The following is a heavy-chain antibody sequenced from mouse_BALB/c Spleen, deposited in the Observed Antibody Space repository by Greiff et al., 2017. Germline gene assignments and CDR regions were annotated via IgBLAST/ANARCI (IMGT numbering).Heavy chain of an antibody. D-gene: IGHD4-1*01. J-gene: IGHJ2*01. CDR1: GFTFSSFG. Sequence: EVKLMESGGGLVQPGGSRKLSCAASGFTFSSFGMHWVRQAPEKGLEWVAYISSGSSTIYYADTVQGRFTISRDNPKNTLFLQMTSLRSEDTAMYYCAKLGDFDDWGQGTTLTVSA. V-gene: IGHV5-17*02. CDR2: ISSGSSTI. CDR3: AKLGDFDD.